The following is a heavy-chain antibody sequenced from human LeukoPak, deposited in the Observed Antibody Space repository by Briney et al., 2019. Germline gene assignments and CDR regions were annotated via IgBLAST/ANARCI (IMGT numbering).Heavy chain of an antibody. D-gene: IGHD3-10*01. CDR2: IGKGGDA. Sequence: SGGSLRLSCAASGFTFSNNDMHWVRQTTGKGLEWVSGIGKGGDAYYLGSVKGRFTISRENAKNALYLQMNSLRAGDTAVYYCAKGHNYYGSGSDYYGMDVWGQGTTVTVSS. J-gene: IGHJ6*02. V-gene: IGHV3-13*04. CDR1: GFTFSNND. CDR3: AKGHNYYGSGSDYYGMDV.